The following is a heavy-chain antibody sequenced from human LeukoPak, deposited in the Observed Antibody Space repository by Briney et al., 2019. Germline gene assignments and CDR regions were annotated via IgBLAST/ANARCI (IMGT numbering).Heavy chain of an antibody. J-gene: IGHJ6*03. CDR3: AREMYYYGSGSYYKDYYYYYMDV. D-gene: IGHD3-10*01. V-gene: IGHV4-61*02. CDR1: GGSISSGSYY. CDR2: IYTSGST. Sequence: SETLSLTCTVSGGSISSGSYYWSWIRQSAGKGLEWIGRIYTSGSTNCNPSLKSRVTISLDTSKSQFSLKLSSVTAADTAVYYCAREMYYYGSGSYYKDYYYYYMDVWGKGTTVTISS.